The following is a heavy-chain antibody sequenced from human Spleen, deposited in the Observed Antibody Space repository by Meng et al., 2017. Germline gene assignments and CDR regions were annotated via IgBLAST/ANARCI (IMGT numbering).Heavy chain of an antibody. Sequence: QVRLVQSGAEVKKPGSSGKVPCKASGGTFSSYAISWVRQAPGQGLEWMGGIIPIFGTANYAQKFQGRVTITADESTSTAYMELSSLRSEDTAVYYCARGAYSSGWSGETFDYWGQGTLVTVSS. V-gene: IGHV1-69*01. CDR3: ARGAYSSGWSGETFDY. D-gene: IGHD6-19*01. CDR1: GGTFSSYA. CDR2: IIPIFGTA. J-gene: IGHJ4*02.